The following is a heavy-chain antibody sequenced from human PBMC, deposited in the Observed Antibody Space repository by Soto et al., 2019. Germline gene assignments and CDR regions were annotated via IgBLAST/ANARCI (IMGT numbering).Heavy chain of an antibody. CDR3: ARHLAGNRDY. J-gene: IGHJ4*02. Sequence: ASVKVSCKASGGTFSSYAISWVRQAPGQGLEWMGGIIPIFGTANYAQKFQGRVTITADESTSTAYMELSSLRAEDTAVYYCARHLAGNRDYWGQGTLVTVSS. V-gene: IGHV1-69*13. D-gene: IGHD3-3*02. CDR1: GGTFSSYA. CDR2: IIPIFGTA.